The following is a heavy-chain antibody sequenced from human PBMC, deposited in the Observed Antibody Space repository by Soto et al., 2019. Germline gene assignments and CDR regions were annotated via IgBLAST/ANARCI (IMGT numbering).Heavy chain of an antibody. J-gene: IGHJ5*02. CDR2: IYYSGST. D-gene: IGHD6-19*01. CDR1: GGSISSYY. V-gene: IGHV4-59*01. CDR3: ARDVFRAEYSSGWYGSWFDP. Sequence: SETLSLTCTVSGGSISSYYWSWIRQPPGKGLEWIGYIYYSGSTNYNPSLKSRVTISVDTSASTAYMELSSLRSEDTAVYYCARDVFRAEYSSGWYGSWFDPWGQGTLVTVSS.